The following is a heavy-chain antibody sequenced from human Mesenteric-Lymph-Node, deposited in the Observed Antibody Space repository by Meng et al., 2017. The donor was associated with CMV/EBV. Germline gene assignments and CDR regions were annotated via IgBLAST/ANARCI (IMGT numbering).Heavy chain of an antibody. D-gene: IGHD6-13*01. CDR2: VSHDGKSE. CDR3: ARVEFYSLSPFFDS. V-gene: IGHV3-30*03. CDR1: KFTFSSHY. Sequence: GESLKISCEASKFTFSSHYMHWVRQAPGKGLEWVAFVSHDGKSESYADSVKGRFTISRDNSKNMLFLQMNSLRPEDTAIYYCARVEFYSLSPFFDSWGQGTLVTVS. J-gene: IGHJ4*02.